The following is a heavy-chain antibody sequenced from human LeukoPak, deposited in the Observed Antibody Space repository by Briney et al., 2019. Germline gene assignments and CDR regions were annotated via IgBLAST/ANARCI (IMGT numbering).Heavy chain of an antibody. Sequence: ASVKVSCKASGYTFTSYGISWVRQAPGQGLEWMGWISAYNGNTNYAQKLQGRVTMTTDTSTSTAYMELRSLRSDDTAVYYCARVASLWSGYYNWFDPWGQGTLVTVSS. J-gene: IGHJ5*02. V-gene: IGHV1-18*01. D-gene: IGHD3-3*01. CDR1: GYTFTSYG. CDR3: ARVASLWSGYYNWFDP. CDR2: ISAYNGNT.